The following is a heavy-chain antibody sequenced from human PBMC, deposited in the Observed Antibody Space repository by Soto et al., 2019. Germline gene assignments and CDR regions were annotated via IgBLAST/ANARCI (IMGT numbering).Heavy chain of an antibody. J-gene: IGHJ4*02. Sequence: QVHLVQSGAEVKKPGASVKVSCKASGYTFFSYDITWARQAPGQGLEWMGYINIYNLSTNYAQNLQGRVTMTADTSTSTAYLELRSLKSDDTAVYFCARGQRGRHLLFDNWGQGTLVTVSS. V-gene: IGHV1-18*01. D-gene: IGHD3-16*01. CDR2: INIYNLST. CDR1: GYTFFSYD. CDR3: ARGQRGRHLLFDN.